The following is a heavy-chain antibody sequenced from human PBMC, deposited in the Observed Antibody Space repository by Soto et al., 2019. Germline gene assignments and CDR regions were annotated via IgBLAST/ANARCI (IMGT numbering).Heavy chain of an antibody. CDR2: IHHSGSI. V-gene: IGHV4-30-4*08. Sequence: SETLSLTCTVSGGSISSDYYHWTWIRQSPGKGLEWIGYIHHSGSILYNPSLKSRVIISVDTSKNQFSLHLSSVTAADTAVYFCAREDDGGDSLDVWGQGTTVTVSS. D-gene: IGHD2-21*02. J-gene: IGHJ6*02. CDR3: AREDDGGDSLDV. CDR1: GGSISSDYYH.